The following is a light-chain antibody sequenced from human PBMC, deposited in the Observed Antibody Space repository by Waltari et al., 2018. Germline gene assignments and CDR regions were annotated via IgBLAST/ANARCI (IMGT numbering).Light chain of an antibody. CDR1: SGDIGTYKY. CDR3: TSYSSGRTPFV. J-gene: IGLJ1*01. CDR2: EVR. V-gene: IGLV2-14*01. Sequence: QSALTQPASVSGSPGQSITISCTGSSGDIGTYKYVSWYQQHPGQAPKLLIYEVRNRPSGVSSRFSGTKSGSTASLTISGLQAEDDANYYCTSYSSGRTPFVFGSGTKVTVL.